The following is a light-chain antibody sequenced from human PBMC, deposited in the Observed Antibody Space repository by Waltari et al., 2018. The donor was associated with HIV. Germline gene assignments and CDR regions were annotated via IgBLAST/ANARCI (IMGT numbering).Light chain of an antibody. CDR2: NTS. V-gene: IGKV3-11*01. Sequence: EIVLTQSPATLSLSPGERATLSCRASQSVSINLAWYQQKPGQAPGLLIYNTSNRATGVPARFSGSGSGTDFTLTISSLELEDFAIYYCQQRSNWPLTFGGGTKVEIK. J-gene: IGKJ4*01. CDR3: QQRSNWPLT. CDR1: QSVSIN.